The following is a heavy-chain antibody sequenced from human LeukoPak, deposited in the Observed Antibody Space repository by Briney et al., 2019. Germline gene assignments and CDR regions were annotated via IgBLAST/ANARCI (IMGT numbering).Heavy chain of an antibody. Sequence: ASVKVSYKASGYTFTGYYMHWVRQAPGQGLEWMGWINPNSGGTNYAQKFQGRVTMTRDTSTSTAYMELSRLRSDDTAVYYCARPMLGSISLGYWGQGTLVTVSS. V-gene: IGHV1-2*02. CDR2: INPNSGGT. CDR3: ARPMLGSISLGY. CDR1: GYTFTGYY. J-gene: IGHJ4*02. D-gene: IGHD3-10*02.